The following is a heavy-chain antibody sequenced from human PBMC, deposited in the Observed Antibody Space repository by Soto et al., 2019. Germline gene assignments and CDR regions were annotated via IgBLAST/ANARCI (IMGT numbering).Heavy chain of an antibody. V-gene: IGHV1-46*01. D-gene: IGHD3-3*01. CDR2: INPSGGST. CDR3: ARSGGLLELLFGSLAADY. J-gene: IGHJ4*02. Sequence: QVQLVQSGAEVKKPGASVKVSCKASGYTFTSYYMHWVRQAPGQGLEWMGIINPSGGSTSYAQKFQGRVTMTRDTSTSTVYRELSSLRSEDTAVYYCARSGGLLELLFGSLAADYWGQGTLVTVSS. CDR1: GYTFTSYY.